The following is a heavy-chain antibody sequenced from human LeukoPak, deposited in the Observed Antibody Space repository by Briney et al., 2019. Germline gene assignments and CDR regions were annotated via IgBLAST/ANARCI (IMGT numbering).Heavy chain of an antibody. D-gene: IGHD3-10*01. V-gene: IGHV3-21*01. CDR2: ISSSSSYI. Sequence: GGSLRLSCAASGFTFSTYGMHWIRQAPGKGLEWVSSISSSSSYIYYADSVKGRFTISRDNAKNSLYLQMNSLRAEDTAVYYCARRLGMSFGGFDYWGQGTLVTVSS. CDR3: ARRLGMSFGGFDY. CDR1: GFTFSTYG. J-gene: IGHJ4*02.